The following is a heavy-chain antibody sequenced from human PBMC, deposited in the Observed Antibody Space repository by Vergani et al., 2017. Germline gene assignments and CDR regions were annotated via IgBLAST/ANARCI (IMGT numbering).Heavy chain of an antibody. Sequence: QVELQESGPGLVKPSQTLSLTCTVSGDSISSDTFYWHWIRQSADKGLEWIGRFYSSMSYDYNLSLKSRVTMSLDTSKNQFSLQLTSVTATDTAIYSCARDSRFGASYCHVAIWGQGALVTVSS. D-gene: IGHD1-26*01. CDR2: FYSSMSY. V-gene: IGHV4-61*02. CDR1: GDSISSDTFY. J-gene: IGHJ4*02. CDR3: ARDSRFGASYCHVAI.